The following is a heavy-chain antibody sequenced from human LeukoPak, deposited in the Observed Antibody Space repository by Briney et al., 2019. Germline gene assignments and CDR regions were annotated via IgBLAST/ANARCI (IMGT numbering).Heavy chain of an antibody. D-gene: IGHD2-21*01. J-gene: IGHJ6*03. Sequence: GGSLRLSCAASGFILSTHGMHWVRQAPGKGLEWVAVISYDGSNKYYADSVKGRFTISRDNSKNTLYLQMNSLRAEDTAVYYCAKEGGGDWDYYYYYYMDVWGKGTTVTVSS. CDR3: AKEGGGDWDYYYYYYMDV. CDR2: ISYDGSNK. CDR1: GFILSTHG. V-gene: IGHV3-30*18.